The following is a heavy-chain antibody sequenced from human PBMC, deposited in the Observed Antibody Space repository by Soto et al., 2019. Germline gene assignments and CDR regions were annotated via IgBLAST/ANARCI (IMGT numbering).Heavy chain of an antibody. V-gene: IGHV1-69*13. J-gene: IGHJ5*02. D-gene: IGHD4-17*01. CDR2: IIPIFGTA. CDR3: ARVVYDYGGKRLGP. Sequence: SVKVSCKASGGTFSSYAISWVRQAPGQGLEWMGGIIPIFGTANYAQKFQGSVTITADESTSTAYMELSSLRSEDTAVYYCARVVYDYGGKRLGPSGQGTLVTVSS. CDR1: GGTFSSYA.